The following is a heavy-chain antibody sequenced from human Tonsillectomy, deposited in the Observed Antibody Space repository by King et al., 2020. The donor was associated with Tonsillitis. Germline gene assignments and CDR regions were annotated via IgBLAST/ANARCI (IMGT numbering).Heavy chain of an antibody. CDR1: GFTFDDFA. V-gene: IGHV3-9*01. D-gene: IGHD2-2*01. CDR3: AKGAPRGIVVLPFVIEDYYCWDF. Sequence: VQLVESGGGLVQPGRSLRLSCAASGFTFDDFAMHWVRQAPGKGLEWVSGISWNSGKIDYADSVKGRFTISRDNAKNALYLQMNSLRAEGTALDHCAKGAPRGIVVLPFVIEDYYCWDFWGRGTTDTVSS. J-gene: IGHJ6*02. CDR2: ISWNSGKI.